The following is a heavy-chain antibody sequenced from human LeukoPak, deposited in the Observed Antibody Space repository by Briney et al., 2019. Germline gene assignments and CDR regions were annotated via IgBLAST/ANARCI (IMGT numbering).Heavy chain of an antibody. Sequence: GGSLRLSCAASGFTFSDYYMSWVRQAPGKGLEWVSYISTGVSSKFYAESVKGRFTISRDNAKNTLYLQMNSLRVEDTAVYYCARDYYGYWGQGTLVTVSS. CDR3: ARDYYGY. J-gene: IGHJ4*02. V-gene: IGHV3-11*04. D-gene: IGHD1-26*01. CDR1: GFTFSDYY. CDR2: ISTGVSSK.